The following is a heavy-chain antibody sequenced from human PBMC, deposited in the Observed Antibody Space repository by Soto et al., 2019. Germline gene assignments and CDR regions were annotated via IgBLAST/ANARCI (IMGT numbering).Heavy chain of an antibody. D-gene: IGHD2-15*01. J-gene: IGHJ4*02. V-gene: IGHV3-21*01. CDR3: ASLHCSGGSCYYSFDY. CDR1: GFTFSSYT. Sequence: GGSLRLSCAASGFTFSSYTMNWVRQAPGKGLEWVSSITSSGSYVYYADSMKGRFTTSRDNAKNSLYLQVNSLRAEDTAVHYCASLHCSGGSCYYSFDYWGRGTLVTVSS. CDR2: ITSSGSYV.